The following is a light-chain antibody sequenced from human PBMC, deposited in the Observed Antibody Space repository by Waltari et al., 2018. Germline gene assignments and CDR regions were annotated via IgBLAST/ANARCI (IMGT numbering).Light chain of an antibody. J-gene: IGLJ2*01. CDR1: RSDIGSTS. Sequence: QSVLTQPPPVSAAPAQKVTISYSGSRSDIGSTSVSWSQQFPRTAPKLLIYDNNQRPSGTPDRFAGSKSGTSATLGITGLQTGDDADYYCATWDSSLSVVFGGGTKLTVL. V-gene: IGLV1-51*01. CDR3: ATWDSSLSVV. CDR2: DNN.